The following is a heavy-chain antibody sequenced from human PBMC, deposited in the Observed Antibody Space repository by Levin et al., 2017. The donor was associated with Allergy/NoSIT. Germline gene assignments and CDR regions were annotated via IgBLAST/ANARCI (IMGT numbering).Heavy chain of an antibody. V-gene: IGHV3-64D*06. J-gene: IGHJ4*02. CDR2: ISSSGGTT. CDR3: LKPYAD. D-gene: IGHD4-17*01. CDR1: GFTFSSHV. Sequence: GESLKISCSASGFTFSSHVMHWVRQAPGRGLEYVSAISSSGGTTYYADSVKGRFIISRDNSKNTLYLQVNSLSTEDTAVYYCLKPYADWGQGTLVTVSS.